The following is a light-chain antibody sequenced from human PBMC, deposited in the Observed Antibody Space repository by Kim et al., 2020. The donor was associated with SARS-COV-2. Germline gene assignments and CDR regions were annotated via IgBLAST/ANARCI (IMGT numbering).Light chain of an antibody. CDR2: RAS. Sequence: EIHMTQSPSTLTASVGDRVTITCRASQTIDTLLAWYQQKPGKSPKILVYRASTLETGVPSRFSGSGSGTEFSLTISSLQPDDLATYYCQHYNAYPNTFGQGTKLEI. J-gene: IGKJ2*01. CDR1: QTIDTL. CDR3: QHYNAYPNT. V-gene: IGKV1-5*01.